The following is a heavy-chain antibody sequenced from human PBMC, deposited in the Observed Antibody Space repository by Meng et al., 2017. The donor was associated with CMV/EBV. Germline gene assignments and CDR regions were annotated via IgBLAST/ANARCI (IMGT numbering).Heavy chain of an antibody. J-gene: IGHJ4*02. CDR2: INHSGST. Sequence: QVHPQKWVEGLLNPSETLSLTCAVYGGSFSGYYWSWIRQPPGKGLEWIGEINHSGSTNYNPSLRSRVTISVDTSKNQFSLKLSSVTAADTAVYYCARGVGATGKADYWGQGTLVTVSS. CDR1: GGSFSGYY. V-gene: IGHV4-34*01. CDR3: ARGVGATGKADY. D-gene: IGHD1-26*01.